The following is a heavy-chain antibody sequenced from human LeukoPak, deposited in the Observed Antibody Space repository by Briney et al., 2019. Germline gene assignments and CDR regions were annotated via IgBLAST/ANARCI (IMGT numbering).Heavy chain of an antibody. J-gene: IGHJ4*02. CDR2: IYYSGST. D-gene: IGHD2-15*01. V-gene: IGHV4-30-4*08. CDR3: ARDRYGSGDPIDY. CDR1: GGSISSGDYY. Sequence: SETLSLTCTVSGGSISSGDYYWSWIRQPPGKGLEWIGYIYYSGSTYYNPSLKSRVTISVDTSKNQFSLKLSSVTAADTAVYYCARDRYGSGDPIDYWGQGTLVTVSS.